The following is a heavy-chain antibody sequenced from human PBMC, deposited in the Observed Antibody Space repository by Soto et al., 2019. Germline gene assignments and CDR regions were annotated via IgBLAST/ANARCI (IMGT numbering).Heavy chain of an antibody. Sequence: VASVKVSCKASGGTFSSYAISWVRQAPGQGLEWMGGIIPIFGTANYAQKFQGRVTITADESTSTAYMELSSLRSEDTAVYYCARDRAPGVVVVAATLDYWGQGTLVTVSS. D-gene: IGHD2-15*01. CDR3: ARDRAPGVVVVAATLDY. CDR2: IIPIFGTA. J-gene: IGHJ4*02. CDR1: GGTFSSYA. V-gene: IGHV1-69*13.